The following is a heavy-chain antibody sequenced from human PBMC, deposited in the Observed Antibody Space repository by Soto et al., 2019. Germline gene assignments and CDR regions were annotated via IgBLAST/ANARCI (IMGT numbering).Heavy chain of an antibody. CDR1: GGSFSGYY. Sequence: QVQLQQWGAGLLKPSETLSLTCAVYGGSFSGYYWSWIRQPPGKGLEWIGEINHSGSTNYNPSLKSRVTISVDTSKNQFSLKLSSVTAADTAVYYCARLPTRLRTTMKTHYYYYYYMDVWGKGTTVTVSS. J-gene: IGHJ6*03. V-gene: IGHV4-34*01. CDR3: ARLPTRLRTTMKTHYYYYYYMDV. D-gene: IGHD4-17*01. CDR2: INHSGST.